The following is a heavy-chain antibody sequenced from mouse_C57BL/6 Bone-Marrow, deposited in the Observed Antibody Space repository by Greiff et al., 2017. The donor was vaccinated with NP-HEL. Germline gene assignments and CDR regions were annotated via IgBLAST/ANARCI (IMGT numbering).Heavy chain of an antibody. V-gene: IGHV7-1*01. CDR1: GFTFSDFY. J-gene: IGHJ1*03. CDR3: ARDAQVWYFDV. Sequence: EVKLMESGGGLVQSGRSLRLSCATSGFTFSDFYMEWVRQAPGKGLEWIAASRNKANDYTTAYSASVKGRFIVSRDTSQSILYLQMNALIAEDTAIYCCARDAQVWYFDVWGTGTTVTVST. CDR2: SRNKANDYTT.